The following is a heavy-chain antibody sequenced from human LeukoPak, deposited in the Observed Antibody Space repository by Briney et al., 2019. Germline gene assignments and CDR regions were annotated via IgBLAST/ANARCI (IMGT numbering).Heavy chain of an antibody. CDR1: GYSFTSYW. D-gene: IGHD2-2*02. V-gene: IGHV5-51*01. CDR3: ARGLGYCSSASCYTSDY. CDR2: IYPGDSDT. Sequence: GESLKISCKGSGYSFTSYWIGWVRQMPGKGLEWMAIIYPGDSDTRYNPSFQGQVTISADKSISTAYLQWSSLKASDTAVYYCARGLGYCSSASCYTSDYWGQGTLVTVSS. J-gene: IGHJ4*02.